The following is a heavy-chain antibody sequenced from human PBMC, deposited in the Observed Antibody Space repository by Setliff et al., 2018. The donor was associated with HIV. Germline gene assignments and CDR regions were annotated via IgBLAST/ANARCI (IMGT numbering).Heavy chain of an antibody. Sequence: PGESLKISCKGSGYTFPHAWIGWVRQMPGKGLEWMGILYPGDSSPKYSPSFQGQVTISADRSIGTTYLQWSSLRASDTAMYYCAKAGGDSWGQGTLVTVSS. CDR2: LYPGDSSP. CDR3: AKAGGDS. D-gene: IGHD3-10*01. CDR1: GYTFPHAW. V-gene: IGHV5-51*01. J-gene: IGHJ5*01.